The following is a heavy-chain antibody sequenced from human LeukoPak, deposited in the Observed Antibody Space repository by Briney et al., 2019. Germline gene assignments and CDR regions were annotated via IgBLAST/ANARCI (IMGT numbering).Heavy chain of an antibody. Sequence: GGSLRLSCAASGFTFSSYAMSWVRQAPGKGLEWVSAISGSGSTYYADSVKGRFTISRDNSKNTLYLQMNSLRAEDTAVYYCAKPIVGATFARGANFDYWGQGTLVTVSS. CDR2: ISGSGST. CDR3: AKPIVGATFARGANFDY. D-gene: IGHD1-26*01. J-gene: IGHJ4*02. CDR1: GFTFSSYA. V-gene: IGHV3-23*01.